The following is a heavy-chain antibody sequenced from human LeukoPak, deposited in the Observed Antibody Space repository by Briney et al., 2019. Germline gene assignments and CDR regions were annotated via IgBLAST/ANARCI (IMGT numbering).Heavy chain of an antibody. V-gene: IGHV4-59*01. Sequence: PSETLSLTCTVSGGSISSYYWSWIRQPPGKGLEWIGYIYYSGSTNHNPSLKSRVTISVDTSKNQFSLKLSSVTAADTAVYYCARGGFDYWGQGTLVTVSS. CDR2: IYYSGST. J-gene: IGHJ4*02. CDR3: ARGGFDY. CDR1: GGSISSYY.